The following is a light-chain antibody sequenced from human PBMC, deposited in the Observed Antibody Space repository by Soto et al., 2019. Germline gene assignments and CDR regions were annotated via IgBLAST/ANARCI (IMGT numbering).Light chain of an antibody. Sequence: QSALTQPASVSGSPGQSITISCTGTSSDVGGYNYVSWYQQHPGKAPKLMIYDVSNRPSGVSNRFSGSKSGNTASLTISGLQPEDEADYYCSSYTSSSTLEVFGTGTKVTVL. CDR2: DVS. V-gene: IGLV2-14*01. CDR3: SSYTSSSTLEV. CDR1: SSDVGGYNY. J-gene: IGLJ1*01.